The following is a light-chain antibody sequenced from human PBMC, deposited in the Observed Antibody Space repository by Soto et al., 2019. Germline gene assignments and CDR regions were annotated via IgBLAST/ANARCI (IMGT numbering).Light chain of an antibody. CDR1: SRDVGYYDY. V-gene: IGLV2-8*01. Sequence: QSVLTQPPSASGCPGQAVTISCTGTSRDVGYYDYVSWDQQHPGKAPKLVIYEVTKRPSGVPDRVSASKSGNTASLTVSGLRAEDEADYYCSSYAGSNNFVFGSGTKVTVL. CDR2: EVT. CDR3: SSYAGSNNFV. J-gene: IGLJ1*01.